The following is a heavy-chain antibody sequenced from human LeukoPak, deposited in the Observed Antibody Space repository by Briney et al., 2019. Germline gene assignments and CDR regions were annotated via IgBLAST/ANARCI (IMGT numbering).Heavy chain of an antibody. CDR3: ARDPPNYYDSSGTTGG. D-gene: IGHD3-22*01. J-gene: IGHJ4*02. CDR2: ISSSSSYI. Sequence: GGSLRLSCAASGFTFSSYSMSWARQAPGKGLEWVSSISSSSSYIYYADSVKGRFTISRDNAKNSLYLQMNSLRAEDTAVYYCARDPPNYYDSSGTTGGWGQGTLVTVSS. V-gene: IGHV3-21*01. CDR1: GFTFSSYS.